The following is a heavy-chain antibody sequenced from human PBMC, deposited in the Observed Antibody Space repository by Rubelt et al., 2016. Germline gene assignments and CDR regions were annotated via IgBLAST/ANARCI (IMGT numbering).Heavy chain of an antibody. CDR2: VYYSGST. CDR1: GGSISSSSYY. CDR3: ARTTGSNWF. V-gene: IGHV4-39*07. Sequence: QLQLQESGPGLVKPSETLSLTCTVSGGSISSSSYYWAWIRQPPGNGLEWIGSVYYSGSTYYNPSLKSRVTISVDTSKNQFSLRLRVGTAADPAVYYCARTTGSNWFWGQGTLVTVSS. J-gene: IGHJ4*02. D-gene: IGHD1-26*01.